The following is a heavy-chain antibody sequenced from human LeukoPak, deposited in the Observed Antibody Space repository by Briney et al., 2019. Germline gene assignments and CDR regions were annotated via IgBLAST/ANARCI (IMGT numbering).Heavy chain of an antibody. CDR2: IYSGGST. D-gene: IGHD2-2*02. Sequence: GGSLRLSCAASGFTVSSNYMSWVRQAPGKGLEWVSVIYSGGSTYYADSVKGRFTISRDNSKNTLYLQMNSLRAEDTAVYYCARALGLHTPDYFDYWGQGTLVTVSS. V-gene: IGHV3-66*01. J-gene: IGHJ4*02. CDR3: ARALGLHTPDYFDY. CDR1: GFTVSSNY.